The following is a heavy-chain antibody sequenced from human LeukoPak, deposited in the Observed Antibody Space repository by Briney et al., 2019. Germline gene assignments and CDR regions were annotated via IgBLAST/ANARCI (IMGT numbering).Heavy chain of an antibody. D-gene: IGHD3-10*01. V-gene: IGHV3-23*01. CDR1: GFTFSSYG. Sequence: GGSLRLSCAASGFTFSSYGMNWVRQAPGKGLEWVSAISGSGGTKYYADSVNGRFTISRDNSKNTLYLQMNSLTAEDTALYYCAQGTGVRGGPSDYWGQGT. CDR3: AQGTGVRGGPSDY. CDR2: ISGSGGTK. J-gene: IGHJ4*02.